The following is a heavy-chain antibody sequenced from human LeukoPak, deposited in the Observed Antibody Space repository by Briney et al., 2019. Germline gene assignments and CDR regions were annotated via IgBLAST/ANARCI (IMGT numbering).Heavy chain of an antibody. CDR3: AREAVAGRFDP. V-gene: IGHV4-59*01. CDR2: IYYSGST. CDR1: GGSISSYY. J-gene: IGHJ5*02. Sequence: SETLSLTCTASGGSISSYYWSWIRQPPGKGLEWIGYIYYSGSTNYNPSLKSRVTISVDTSKNQFSLKLSSVTAADTAVYYCAREAVAGRFDPWGQGTLVTVSS. D-gene: IGHD6-19*01.